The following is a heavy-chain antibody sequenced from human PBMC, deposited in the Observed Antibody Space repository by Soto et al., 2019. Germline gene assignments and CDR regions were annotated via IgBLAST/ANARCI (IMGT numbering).Heavy chain of an antibody. D-gene: IGHD6-13*01. CDR3: ARTSASSWYWFDY. J-gene: IGHJ4*02. V-gene: IGHV4-39*01. CDR1: GGSISSSSYY. CDR2: IYYSGST. Sequence: LSLACTVSGGSISSSSYYWGWIRQPPGKGLEWIGSIYYSGSTYYNPSLKSRVTISVDTSKNQFSLKLSSVTAADTAVYYCARTSASSWYWFDYWGQGTLVTVSS.